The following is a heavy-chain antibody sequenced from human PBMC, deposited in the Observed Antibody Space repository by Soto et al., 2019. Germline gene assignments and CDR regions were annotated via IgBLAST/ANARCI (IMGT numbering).Heavy chain of an antibody. Sequence: SETLSLTCTVSGGSISTSYSWGWIRQPPGMGLEWIGIIFYSGSTYYNPSLKSRVTISVDTSKNQFSLKLSSVTAADTAVHYCARSSQRRGWNYVWFDPWGQGTLVTVSS. CDR1: GGSISTSYS. D-gene: IGHD1-7*01. J-gene: IGHJ5*02. CDR2: IFYSGST. V-gene: IGHV4-39*01. CDR3: ARSSQRRGWNYVWFDP.